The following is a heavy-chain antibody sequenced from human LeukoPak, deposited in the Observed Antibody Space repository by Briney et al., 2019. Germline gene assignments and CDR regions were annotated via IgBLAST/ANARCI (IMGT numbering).Heavy chain of an antibody. D-gene: IGHD6-19*01. CDR3: ARARYSSGWYGYFDL. V-gene: IGHV3-21*01. CDR2: ISSSSSYI. Sequence: GGSLRLSCAASGFTFSSYSMNWVRQAPGKGLEWVSSISSSSSYIYYADSVKGRFTISRDNAKISLYLQMNSLRAEDTAVYYCARARYSSGWYGYFDLWGQGTLVTVSP. J-gene: IGHJ4*02. CDR1: GFTFSSYS.